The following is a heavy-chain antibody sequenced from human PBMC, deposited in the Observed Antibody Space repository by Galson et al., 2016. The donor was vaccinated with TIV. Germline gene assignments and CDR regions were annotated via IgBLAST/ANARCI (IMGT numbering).Heavy chain of an antibody. Sequence: LSLTCTVSGGSISSGNYYWSWIRQHPGKGLEWIGYIYYSGSTYYNPSLKSRVTISVDTSRNQFSLKLSSVTAADTAVYYCARVPLADSSTWSYVRFDPWGQGTLVTVSS. J-gene: IGHJ5*02. CDR3: ARVPLADSSTWSYVRFDP. CDR1: GGSISSGNYY. D-gene: IGHD6-13*01. V-gene: IGHV4-31*03. CDR2: IYYSGST.